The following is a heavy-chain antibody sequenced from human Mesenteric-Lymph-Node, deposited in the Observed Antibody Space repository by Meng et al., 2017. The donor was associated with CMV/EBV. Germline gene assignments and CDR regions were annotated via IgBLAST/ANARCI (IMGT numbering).Heavy chain of an antibody. V-gene: IGHV3-23*01. J-gene: IGHJ5*02. Sequence: GGSLRLSCAACGFTLSSYAMSWVRQAPGKGLEWVSAISGSGGSTYYADSVKGRFTISRDNAKNSLYLQMDSLTAEDTAVYFCATSSNYAFDHWGQGALVTVSS. CDR1: GFTLSSYA. D-gene: IGHD2-2*01. CDR3: ATSSNYAFDH. CDR2: ISGSGGST.